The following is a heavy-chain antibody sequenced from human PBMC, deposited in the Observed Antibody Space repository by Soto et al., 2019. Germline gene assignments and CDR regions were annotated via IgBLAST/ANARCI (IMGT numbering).Heavy chain of an antibody. CDR3: AKIVGERVVIMFDF. CDR1: GFTFSSYA. D-gene: IGHD1-26*01. CDR2: ISSSGGST. Sequence: GGSLRLSCAASGFTFSSYAMSWVRQAPGKGLEWVSTISSSGGSTYYADSVKGRFTISRDKSKNTMYLQMNSLRAEGTAVYYCAKIVGERVVIMFDFWGQGTMVTVYS. V-gene: IGHV3-23*01. J-gene: IGHJ4*02.